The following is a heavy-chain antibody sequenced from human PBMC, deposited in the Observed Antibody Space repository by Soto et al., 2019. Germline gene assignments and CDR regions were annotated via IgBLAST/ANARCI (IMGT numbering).Heavy chain of an antibody. D-gene: IGHD6-13*01. CDR2: FSDGGSNT. V-gene: IGHV3-23*01. CDR3: AILDSSTFYTGYSFDY. CDR1: GFSFSSYA. Sequence: EVQLLESGGGLVQPGGSLRLSCAASGFSFSSYAMNWVRQAPGKGLECVSAFSDGGSNTYYTDSVKGRFTISRDNSKNTVFLQMNSLRAEDTAVYYLAILDSSTFYTGYSFDYWGQGTLVTVSS. J-gene: IGHJ4*02.